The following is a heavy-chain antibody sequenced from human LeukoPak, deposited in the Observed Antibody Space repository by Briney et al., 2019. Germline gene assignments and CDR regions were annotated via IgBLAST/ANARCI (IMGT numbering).Heavy chain of an antibody. CDR2: IYYSGST. J-gene: IGHJ4*02. D-gene: IGHD4-23*01. CDR3: AGTPHTVVTRSFSY. CDR1: GGSISSYY. Sequence: SETLSLTCTVSGGSISSYYWSWIRQPPGKGLEWIGYIYYSGSTNYNPSLKSRVTISVDTSKNQFSLKLTSVTAADTAVYYCAGTPHTVVTRSFSYWGQGTLVTVSS. V-gene: IGHV4-59*01.